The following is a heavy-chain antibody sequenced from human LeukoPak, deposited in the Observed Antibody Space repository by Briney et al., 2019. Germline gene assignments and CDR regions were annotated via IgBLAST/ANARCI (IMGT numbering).Heavy chain of an antibody. V-gene: IGHV4-34*01. CDR1: GGSFSGYY. CDR2: INHSGST. J-gene: IGHJ5*02. CDR3: TCSGGYTPAARRNNWFDP. D-gene: IGHD2-15*01. Sequence: PSETLSLTCAVYGGSFSGYYCSWIRQPPGKGLEWIGEINHSGSTNYNPSLKSRVTISVDTSKNQFSLKLSSVTAADTAVYYCTCSGGYTPAARRNNWFDPWGQGTLVTVPS.